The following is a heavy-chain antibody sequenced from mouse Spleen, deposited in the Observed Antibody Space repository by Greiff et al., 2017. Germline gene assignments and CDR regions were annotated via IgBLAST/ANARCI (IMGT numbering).Heavy chain of an antibody. CDR2: ISSGSSTI. Sequence: EVKVVESGGGLVKPGGSLKLSCAASGFTFSDYGMHWVRQAPEKGLEWVAYISSGSSTIYYADTVKGRFTISRDNAKNTLFLQMTSLRSEDTAMYYCARRKSYYYGSSLSYWYFDVWGAGTTVTVSS. D-gene: IGHD1-1*01. J-gene: IGHJ1*01. CDR3: ARRKSYYYGSSLSYWYFDV. CDR1: GFTFSDYG. V-gene: IGHV5-17*01.